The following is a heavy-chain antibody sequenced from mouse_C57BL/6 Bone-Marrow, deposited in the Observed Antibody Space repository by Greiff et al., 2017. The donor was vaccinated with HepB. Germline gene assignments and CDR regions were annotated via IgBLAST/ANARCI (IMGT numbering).Heavy chain of an antibody. J-gene: IGHJ4*01. V-gene: IGHV5-15*01. CDR2: ISNLAYSI. D-gene: IGHD1-1*01. CDR1: GFTFSDYG. CDR3: ARLPYYYGSSYGAMDY. Sequence: EVKLVESGGGLVQPGGSLKLSSAASGFTFSDYGMAWVRQAPRKGPEWVAFISNLAYSIYYADTVTGRFTISRENAKNTLYLEMSSLRSEDTAMYYCARLPYYYGSSYGAMDYWGQGTSVTVSS.